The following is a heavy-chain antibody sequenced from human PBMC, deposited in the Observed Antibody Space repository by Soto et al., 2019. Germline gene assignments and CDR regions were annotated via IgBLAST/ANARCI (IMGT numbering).Heavy chain of an antibody. CDR2: INPNSGGT. J-gene: IGHJ4*02. D-gene: IGHD3-22*01. CDR1: GYTFTDYY. CDR3: ARVQSYYYAGSGYYAFDY. V-gene: IGHV1-2*02. Sequence: ASVKFSCKASGYTFTDYYMHWVRQAPGQGLEWMGWINPNSGGTNYAQKFQGRVTMTRDTSISTAYMELSRLRSDDTAVYYCARVQSYYYAGSGYYAFDYWGQGTLVTVSS.